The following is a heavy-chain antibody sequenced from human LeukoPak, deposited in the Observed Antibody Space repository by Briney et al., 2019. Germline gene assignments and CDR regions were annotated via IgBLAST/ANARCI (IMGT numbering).Heavy chain of an antibody. V-gene: IGHV3-23*01. J-gene: IGHJ4*02. CDR2: ISGSGCST. CDR3: AKAPESLGYCSGGSCRRYFDY. D-gene: IGHD2-15*01. Sequence: GRSLRLSCAASGFTFSSYAMSWVRQAPGKGLEWVSVISGSGCSTYYADSAKRRFTFPRDNSKNRLHLQMKRQGAEDTAVYYCAKAPESLGYCSGGSCRRYFDYWGQGTLVTVSS. CDR1: GFTFSSYA.